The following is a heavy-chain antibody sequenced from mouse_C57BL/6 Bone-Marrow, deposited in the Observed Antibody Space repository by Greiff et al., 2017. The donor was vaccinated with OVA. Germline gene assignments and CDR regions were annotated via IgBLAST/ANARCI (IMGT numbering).Heavy chain of an antibody. J-gene: IGHJ3*01. CDR3: TRSLLPPGFAY. Sequence: QVQLQQSGAELVRPGASVTLSCKASGYTFTDYEMHWVKQTPVHGLEWIGAIDPETGGTAYNQKFKGKAILTADKSSSTAYLELRSLTSKDSAVMYCTRSLLPPGFAYWGQGTLVTVSA. V-gene: IGHV1-15*01. CDR1: GYTFTDYE. CDR2: IDPETGGT.